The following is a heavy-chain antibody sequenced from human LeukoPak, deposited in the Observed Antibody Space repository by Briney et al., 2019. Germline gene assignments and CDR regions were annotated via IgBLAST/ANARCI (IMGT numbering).Heavy chain of an antibody. Sequence: SETLSLTCTVSGYSISSSYYWSWIRQPAGEGLEWIGRIYTSGSTNYNPSLKSRVTMSVDTSKNQFSLKLSSVTATDTAVYYCARDGERWLQLKPFDIWGQGTMVTVSS. V-gene: IGHV4-4*07. CDR3: ARDGERWLQLKPFDI. D-gene: IGHD5-24*01. J-gene: IGHJ3*02. CDR2: IYTSGST. CDR1: GYSISSSYY.